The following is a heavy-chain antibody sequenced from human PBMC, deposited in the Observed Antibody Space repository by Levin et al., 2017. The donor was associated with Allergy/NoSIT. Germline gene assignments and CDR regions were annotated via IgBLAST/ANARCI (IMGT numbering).Heavy chain of an antibody. CDR3: ARDSGSGSYKVDQ. CDR1: GFTFSTYW. Sequence: ETLSLTCAASGFTFSTYWMHWVRQAPGKGLVWVSVINNDGSVTHYADSVKGRFTTSRDIAKNTLYLQMNSLGAEDTALYYCARDSGSGSYKVDQWGQGTLVIVSS. J-gene: IGHJ4*02. V-gene: IGHV3-74*01. CDR2: INNDGSVT. D-gene: IGHD3-10*01.